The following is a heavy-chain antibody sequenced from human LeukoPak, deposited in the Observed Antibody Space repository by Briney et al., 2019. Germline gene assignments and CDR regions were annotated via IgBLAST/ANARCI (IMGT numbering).Heavy chain of an antibody. J-gene: IGHJ6*02. V-gene: IGHV3-23*01. Sequence: PGGSLRLACAASGFTFSSYAMSWVRQAPGKGLEWVSAISGSCGSTYYADSVKGRFTISRDNSKNTLYLQMNSLRAEDTAVYYCAKDIRGHLWKWELLTHYYYGMDVWGQGTTVTVSS. D-gene: IGHD1-26*01. CDR3: AKDIRGHLWKWELLTHYYYGMDV. CDR2: ISGSCGST. CDR1: GFTFSSYA.